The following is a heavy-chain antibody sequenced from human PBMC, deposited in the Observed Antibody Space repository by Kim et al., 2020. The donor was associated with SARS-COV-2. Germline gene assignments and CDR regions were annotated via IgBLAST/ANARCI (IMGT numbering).Heavy chain of an antibody. Sequence: GGSLRLSCAASGFTFSSYWMSWVRQAPGKGLEWVANIKQDGSEKYYVDSVKGRFTISRDNAKNSLYLQMNSLRAEDTAVYYCASVYGSGRVLVENLYYGMDVWGQGTTVTVSS. CDR2: IKQDGSEK. CDR3: ASVYGSGRVLVENLYYGMDV. J-gene: IGHJ6*02. CDR1: GFTFSSYW. V-gene: IGHV3-7*01. D-gene: IGHD3-10*01.